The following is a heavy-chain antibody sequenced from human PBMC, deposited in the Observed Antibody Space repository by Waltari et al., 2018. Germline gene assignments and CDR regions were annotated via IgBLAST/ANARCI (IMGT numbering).Heavy chain of an antibody. V-gene: IGHV4-59*11. CDR2: AYYTGRT. J-gene: IGHJ3*02. D-gene: IGHD3-9*01. Sequence: QVQLQESGPGLVKPSETLFLTCTVSGDSINNHHWAWIRQPPGKGLEWIGYAYYTGRTNYNPSLRSRLTISVDTSKNQFSLNLNSVTAADTAVYYCARDLGGFNHFDWFLSIWGPGTMVTVSS. CDR1: GDSINNHH. CDR3: ARDLGGFNHFDWFLSI.